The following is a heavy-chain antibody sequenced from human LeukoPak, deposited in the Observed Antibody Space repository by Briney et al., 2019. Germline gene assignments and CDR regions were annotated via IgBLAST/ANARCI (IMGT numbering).Heavy chain of an antibody. J-gene: IGHJ5*02. V-gene: IGHV4-38-2*02. CDR1: GYSISSGYY. Sequence: SETLSLTCTVSGYSISSGYYWGWIRQSPGKGPEWIGSIYHSGRSYYNPSLKSRVTISVDTSKNYFSLKLSSVTAADTAVYYCARSGSSWSDWFDPWGQGTLVTVSS. CDR2: IYHSGRS. D-gene: IGHD6-13*01. CDR3: ARSGSSWSDWFDP.